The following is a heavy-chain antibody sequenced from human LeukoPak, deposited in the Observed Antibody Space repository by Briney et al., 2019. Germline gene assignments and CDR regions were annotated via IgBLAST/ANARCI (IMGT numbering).Heavy chain of an antibody. Sequence: GSLRLSCAASGFTFSSYAMHWVRQAPGKGLEWVAVISYDGSNKYYADSVKGRFTISRDNSKNTLHLQMNSLRAEDTAVYYCARRYCSSTSCLFDYWGQGTLVTVSS. CDR3: ARRYCSSTSCLFDY. CDR2: ISYDGSNK. V-gene: IGHV3-30-3*01. D-gene: IGHD2-2*01. CDR1: GFTFSSYA. J-gene: IGHJ4*02.